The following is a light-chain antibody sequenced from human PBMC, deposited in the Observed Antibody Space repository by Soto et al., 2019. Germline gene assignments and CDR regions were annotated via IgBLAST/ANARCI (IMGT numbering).Light chain of an antibody. Sequence: QSALTQPASVSGSPGQSITISCTGTSSDVGGYNLVSWYQQYPDKAPKLMIFDVNTRPSGVSNRFSGSKSGNTASLTISGLQAEDEADYYCRSYNSSSTLPYVFGPGTKLTVL. CDR1: SSDVGGYNL. CDR3: RSYNSSSTLPYV. CDR2: DVN. J-gene: IGLJ1*01. V-gene: IGLV2-14*01.